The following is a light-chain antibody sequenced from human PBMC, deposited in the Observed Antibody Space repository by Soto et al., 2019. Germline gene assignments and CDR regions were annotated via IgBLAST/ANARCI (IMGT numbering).Light chain of an antibody. V-gene: IGKV1-6*01. J-gene: IGKJ2*01. CDR1: QGIRND. Sequence: AIQMTQSPSSLSASVGDRVTITCRASQGIRNDLGWYQQKPGKAPKFLFYVASSLQSGVPSRFSGSGSGTDFTLTISSLQPEDFATYYCLQDYNYPYTFGQGTKLEIK. CDR3: LQDYNYPYT. CDR2: VAS.